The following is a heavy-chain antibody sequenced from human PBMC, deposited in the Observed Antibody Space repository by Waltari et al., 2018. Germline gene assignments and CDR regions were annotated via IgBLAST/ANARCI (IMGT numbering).Heavy chain of an antibody. D-gene: IGHD2-15*01. CDR1: GDSMANPYL. CDR3: ARDRGRGLYLDS. CDR2: VHRSGRT. Sequence: QLQLQESGPGLVKPSGTLSLTCAVPGDSMANPYLWNWVRQPPGKGLEWIGQVHRSGRTNYNPSFASRVTVSLDTYNNQFSLKVTSATAADTAVYYCARDRGRGLYLDSWGPGTLVTVSP. J-gene: IGHJ4*02. V-gene: IGHV4-4*02.